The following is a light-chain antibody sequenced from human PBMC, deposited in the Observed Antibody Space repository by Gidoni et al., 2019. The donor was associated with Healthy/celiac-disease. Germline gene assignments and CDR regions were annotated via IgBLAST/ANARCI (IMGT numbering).Light chain of an antibody. Sequence: EIVITQSPATLSVSPGERATLSCRASQSVSSNLAWSQQKPGQAPRLLIYGASTRATCIPARFSGSGSGTEFTLTISSLQSEDFAVYYCQQYNNWPPWTFGQGTKVEIK. CDR1: QSVSSN. V-gene: IGKV3D-15*01. CDR3: QQYNNWPPWT. CDR2: GAS. J-gene: IGKJ1*01.